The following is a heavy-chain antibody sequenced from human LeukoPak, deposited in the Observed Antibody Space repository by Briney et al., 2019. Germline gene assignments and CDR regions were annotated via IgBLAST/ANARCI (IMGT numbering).Heavy chain of an antibody. CDR1: GGPISSNSYS. D-gene: IGHD3-22*01. Sequence: PSETLSLTCTVSGGPISSNSYSWGWIRQPPGKGLEWIGSIFYSGSTDYNPSLKSRVTISVDTSKNQFSLKLNSVTAADTAVYYCATRSSFLHSSGHYQGVGSEYWGQGTLVTVSS. CDR3: ATRSSFLHSSGHYQGVGSEY. V-gene: IGHV4-39*01. J-gene: IGHJ4*02. CDR2: IFYSGST.